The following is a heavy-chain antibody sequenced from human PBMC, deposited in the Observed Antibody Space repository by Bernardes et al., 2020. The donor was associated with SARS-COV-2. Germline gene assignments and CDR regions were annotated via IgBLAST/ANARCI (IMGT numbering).Heavy chain of an antibody. CDR3: TSGDLPYYYGMDA. Sequence: GGSLRLSCAASGFSFSYYSMHWVRQAPGKGLVWLSRINSDGSSTYYADSVKGRFTISRDNAKNTLYMQMNSLRAEDTAVYYCTSGDLPYYYGMDAWGQGTTVTVSS. CDR2: INSDGSST. D-gene: IGHD3-10*01. CDR1: GFSFSYYS. J-gene: IGHJ6*02. V-gene: IGHV3-74*01.